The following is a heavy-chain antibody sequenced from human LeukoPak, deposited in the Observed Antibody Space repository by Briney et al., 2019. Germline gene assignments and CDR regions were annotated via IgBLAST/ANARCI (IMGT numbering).Heavy chain of an antibody. D-gene: IGHD6-19*01. CDR1: GYTFTGYY. V-gene: IGHV1-46*01. CDR3: ARVKIAVAGTGPADY. J-gene: IGHJ4*02. CDR2: INPSGGST. Sequence: EASVKVSCKASGYTFTGYYMHWVRQAPGQGLEWMGIINPSGGSTSYAHKFQGRVTMTRDTSTSTVYMELSSLRSEDTAVYYCARVKIAVAGTGPADYWGQGTLVTVSS.